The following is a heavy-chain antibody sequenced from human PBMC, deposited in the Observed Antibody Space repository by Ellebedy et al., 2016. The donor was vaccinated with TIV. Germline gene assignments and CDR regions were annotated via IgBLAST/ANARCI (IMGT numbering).Heavy chain of an antibody. J-gene: IGHJ6*02. D-gene: IGHD6-13*01. CDR1: GYTFTANY. CDR2: INPDSGGT. CDR3: ARVRRGSSGMDV. V-gene: IGHV1-2*02. Sequence: ASVKVSCKASGYTFTANYIHWVRQAPGKGLEWMGWINPDSGGTNLPQKFQGRVTMTRDTSVNTAYMDLSRLESDDTAVYHCARVRRGSSGMDVWGQGTTVTVSS.